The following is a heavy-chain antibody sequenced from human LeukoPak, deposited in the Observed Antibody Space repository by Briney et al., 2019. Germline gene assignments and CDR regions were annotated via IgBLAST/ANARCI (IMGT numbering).Heavy chain of an antibody. D-gene: IGHD2-2*01. CDR2: IIPIFGTA. Sequence: GASVKVSCKASGGTFSSYAISWVRQAPGQGLEWMGGIIPIFGTANYAQKFQGRVTITADESTSTAYMELSSLRSEDTAVYHCARDPAIVVVPAATYYYYGMDVWGKGTTVTVSS. CDR1: GGTFSSYA. CDR3: ARDPAIVVVPAATYYYYGMDV. J-gene: IGHJ6*04. V-gene: IGHV1-69*13.